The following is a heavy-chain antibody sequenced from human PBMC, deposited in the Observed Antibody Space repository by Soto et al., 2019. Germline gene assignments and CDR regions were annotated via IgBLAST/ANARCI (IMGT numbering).Heavy chain of an antibody. CDR1: GASISSGSYY. Sequence: SETLSLTCTVSGASISSGSYYWSWIRQPPGKGLEWIGYIYYSGSTNYNPSLKSRVTISVDTSKNQFSLKLSSVTAADTAVYYCARAPGMQTIDYCGQGTLVTVSS. J-gene: IGHJ4*02. D-gene: IGHD4-17*01. CDR3: ARAPGMQTIDY. CDR2: IYYSGST. V-gene: IGHV4-61*01.